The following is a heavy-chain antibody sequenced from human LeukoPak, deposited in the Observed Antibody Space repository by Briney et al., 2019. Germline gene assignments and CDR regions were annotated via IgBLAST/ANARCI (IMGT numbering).Heavy chain of an antibody. Sequence: GASVKVSCKASGGTFSSYAISWVRQAPGQGLEWMGRIDPDSGGTHYAQKFQVRVTVTRDTSITTVYMELSGLTSDDTAVYYCARVPGPYTTSRFDYWGQGTLVTVSS. V-gene: IGHV1-2*02. D-gene: IGHD2-2*02. CDR3: ARVPGPYTTSRFDY. CDR2: IDPDSGGT. J-gene: IGHJ4*02. CDR1: GGTFSSYA.